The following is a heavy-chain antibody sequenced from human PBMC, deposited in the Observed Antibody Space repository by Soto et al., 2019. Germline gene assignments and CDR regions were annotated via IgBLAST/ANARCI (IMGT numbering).Heavy chain of an antibody. J-gene: IGHJ6*02. CDR2: ISAYNGNT. CDR1: GYSFTSYG. D-gene: IGHD6-13*01. Sequence: GASVKVSCKASGYSFTSYGISWVRQAPGQRLELMGWISAYNGNTKYSQKIQGRVTITRDTSTSTAYMELSSLRSEDTAVYYCARDWVIAAAGGIDGMDVWVQGTTVTVSS. V-gene: IGHV1-18*01. CDR3: ARDWVIAAAGGIDGMDV.